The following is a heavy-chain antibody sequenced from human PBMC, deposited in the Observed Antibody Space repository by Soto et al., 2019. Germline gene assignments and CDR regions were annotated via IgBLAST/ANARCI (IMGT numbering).Heavy chain of an antibody. J-gene: IGHJ4*02. CDR2: IGGSGVST. CDR1: GFTFSSFA. D-gene: IGHD1-26*01. CDR3: AKYRAPGDFDY. V-gene: IGHV3-23*01. Sequence: GGSLRLSCAASGFTFSSFAMSWVRQAPAKGLEWVSTIGGSGVSTDYADSVKGRFTISRDNSKNTLYLQMNSLRAEDTAVYYCAKYRAPGDFDYWGQGTLVTVSS.